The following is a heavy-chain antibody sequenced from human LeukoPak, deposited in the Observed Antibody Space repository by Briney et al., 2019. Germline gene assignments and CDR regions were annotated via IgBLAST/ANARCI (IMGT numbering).Heavy chain of an antibody. J-gene: IGHJ4*02. CDR1: GGSISSSSYY. Sequence: SETLSLTCTVSGGSISSSSYYWGWIRQPPGKGLEWIGSIHYSGTTYYNPSLKSRVTISVDTSKNQFSLKLSSVTAADTAVYYCARLGLGSSRDYWGQGTLVTVSS. V-gene: IGHV4-39*01. CDR2: IHYSGTT. D-gene: IGHD6-6*01. CDR3: ARLGLGSSRDY.